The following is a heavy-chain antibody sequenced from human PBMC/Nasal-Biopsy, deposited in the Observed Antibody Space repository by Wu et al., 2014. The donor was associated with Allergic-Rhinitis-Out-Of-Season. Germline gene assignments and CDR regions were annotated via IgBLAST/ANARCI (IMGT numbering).Heavy chain of an antibody. CDR2: IHYSEST. Sequence: TLSLTCAVSGGSIGSGGFSWSWIRQPPGKGLEWIGFIHYSESTYYNPSLKSRVTISVDPSKNQFSLKLSSVTAADTAVYYCARRDYGGRPDYWGQGILVTVSS. CDR1: GGSIGSGGFS. J-gene: IGHJ4*02. V-gene: IGHV4-30-4*07. D-gene: IGHD4-23*01. CDR3: ARRDYGGRPDY.